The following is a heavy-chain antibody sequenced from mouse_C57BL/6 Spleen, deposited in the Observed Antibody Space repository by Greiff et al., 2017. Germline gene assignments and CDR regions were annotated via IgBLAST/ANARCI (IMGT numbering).Heavy chain of an antibody. J-gene: IGHJ3*01. V-gene: IGHV1-82*01. CDR1: GYAFSSSW. CDR2: IYPGDGDP. CDR3: ASSAY. Sequence: QVQLQQSGPELVKPGASVKISCKASGYAFSSSWMPWVKQRPGKGLEWIGRIYPGDGDPNYNGKFKGKATLTADKSSSTAYMQRSRLTSKDSAVYFSASSAYWGHGTLITVSA.